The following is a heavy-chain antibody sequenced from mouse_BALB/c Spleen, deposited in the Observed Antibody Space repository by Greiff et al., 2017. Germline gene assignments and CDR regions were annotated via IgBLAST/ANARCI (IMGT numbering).Heavy chain of an antibody. D-gene: IGHD2-4*01. CDR1: GYTFTSYW. CDR2: IYPGSGST. V-gene: IGHV1S22*01. CDR3: TRSDYGREVYWYFDV. Sequence: LQQPGSELVRPGASVKLSCKASGYTFTSYWMHWVKQRPGQGLEWIGNIYPGSGSTNYDEKFKSKATLTVDTSSSTAYMQLSSLTSEDSAVYYCTRSDYGREVYWYFDVWGAGTTVTVSS. J-gene: IGHJ1*01.